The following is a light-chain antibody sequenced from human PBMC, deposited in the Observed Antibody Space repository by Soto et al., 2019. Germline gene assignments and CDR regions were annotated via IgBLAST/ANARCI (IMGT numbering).Light chain of an antibody. Sequence: EIVLTQSPATLSVSPGERVTLSCRASQSVDINLAWYQQKPGQAPRLLIYGSSTRAPGVPARFSGSGSGTDFTLTISSLQSEDFAVYYCQQFQNWPPWTFGQGTKVEIK. J-gene: IGKJ1*01. CDR1: QSVDIN. CDR3: QQFQNWPPWT. CDR2: GSS. V-gene: IGKV3-15*01.